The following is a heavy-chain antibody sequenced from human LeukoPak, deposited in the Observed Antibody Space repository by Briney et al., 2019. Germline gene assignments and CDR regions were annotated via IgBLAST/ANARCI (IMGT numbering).Heavy chain of an antibody. D-gene: IGHD3-3*01. V-gene: IGHV3-48*03. CDR3: VRGRVVPRLTDY. J-gene: IGHJ4*02. Sequence: PGGSLRLSCAASGFTFSSYEMNWVRQAPGKGLEWVSYISIDGSTIYYADSVKGRFTISRDNAKNSLYLQMNSLRAEDTAVYYCVRGRVVPRLTDYWGQGTLVTVSS. CDR1: GFTFSSYE. CDR2: ISIDGSTI.